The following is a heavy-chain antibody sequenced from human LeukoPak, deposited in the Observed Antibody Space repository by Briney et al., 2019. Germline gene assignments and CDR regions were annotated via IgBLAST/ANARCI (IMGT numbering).Heavy chain of an antibody. CDR3: ARGIDIYDHPDYYYYMDV. D-gene: IGHD3-22*01. CDR1: GGSISSSSYY. V-gene: IGHV4-61*01. CDR2: IYYSGST. Sequence: SETLSLTCTVSGGSISSSSYYWSWIRQPPGKGLEWIGYIYYSGSTNYNPSLKSQVTISVDTSKNQFSLKLSSVTAADTAVYYCARGIDIYDHPDYYYYMDVWGKGTTVTVSS. J-gene: IGHJ6*03.